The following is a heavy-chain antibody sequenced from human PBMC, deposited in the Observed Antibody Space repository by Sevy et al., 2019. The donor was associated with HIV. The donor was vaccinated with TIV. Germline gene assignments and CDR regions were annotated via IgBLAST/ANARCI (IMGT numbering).Heavy chain of an antibody. CDR3: AKQRFDF. CDR1: GFDFSSHC. V-gene: IGHV3-74*01. J-gene: IGHJ4*02. Sequence: GGSLRLSCEASGFDFSSHCMQWVRQAPGKGLVWVSRMNTDGSRTNYADSVKGRFTISRDNAKNTLYLEMNNLRDEDAAVYYCAKQRFDFWGPGTLVTVSS. CDR2: MNTDGSRT.